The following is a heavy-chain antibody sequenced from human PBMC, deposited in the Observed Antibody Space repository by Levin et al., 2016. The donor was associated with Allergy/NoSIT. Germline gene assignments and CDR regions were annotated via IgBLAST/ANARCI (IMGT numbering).Heavy chain of an antibody. D-gene: IGHD4-23*01. Sequence: WVRQAPGQGLEWMGGIIPIFGTANYAQKFQGRVTITADKSTSTAYMELSSLRSEDTAVYYCARSVVTPRGYHYYGMDVWGQGTTVTVSS. CDR3: ARSVVTPRGYHYYGMDV. CDR2: IIPIFGTA. J-gene: IGHJ6*02. V-gene: IGHV1-69*06.